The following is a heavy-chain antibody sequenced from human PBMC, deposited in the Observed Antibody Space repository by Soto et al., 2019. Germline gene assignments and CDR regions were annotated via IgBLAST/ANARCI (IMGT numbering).Heavy chain of an antibody. V-gene: IGHV3-53*01. CDR1: RFTVSSNY. CDR3: ARDRVESGYPEYFQH. D-gene: IGHD3-22*01. J-gene: IGHJ1*01. Sequence: EVQLVESGGGLIQPGGSLRLSCAASRFTVSSNYMSWVRQAPGKGLEWVSVIYSGGSTYYADSVKGRFTISRDNSKNTLYLQMSSLRAEDTAVYYCARDRVESGYPEYFQHWGQGTLVTVSS. CDR2: IYSGGST.